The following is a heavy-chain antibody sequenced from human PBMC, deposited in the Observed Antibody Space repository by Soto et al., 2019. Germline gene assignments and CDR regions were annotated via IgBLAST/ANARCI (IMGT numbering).Heavy chain of an antibody. CDR1: GYTLNELS. Sequence: GASVKVSCTVSGYTLNELSMHWVRQAHGKGLEWMGGFDPEDGETIYAQKFQGRVTMTEDTSTDTAYMELSSLRSEDTAVYYCATSYTGYDTPYYYYYMDVWGKGTTVTVSS. CDR3: ATSYTGYDTPYYYYYMDV. CDR2: FDPEDGET. J-gene: IGHJ6*03. D-gene: IGHD5-12*01. V-gene: IGHV1-24*01.